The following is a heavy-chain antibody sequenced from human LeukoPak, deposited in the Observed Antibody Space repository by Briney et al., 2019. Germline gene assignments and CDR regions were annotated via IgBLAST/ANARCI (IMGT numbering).Heavy chain of an antibody. CDR1: GFTFSSYW. Sequence: GGSLRLSCAASGFTFSSYWMNWVRQAPGKGLEWVANINQDGSEKYYVDSVKGRFTVSRDNAKNSLYLQMNSLRAEDTAVYYCARDDYYGSGTLDYWGQGTLVTVSS. V-gene: IGHV3-7*01. CDR2: INQDGSEK. CDR3: ARDDYYGSGTLDY. J-gene: IGHJ4*02. D-gene: IGHD3-10*01.